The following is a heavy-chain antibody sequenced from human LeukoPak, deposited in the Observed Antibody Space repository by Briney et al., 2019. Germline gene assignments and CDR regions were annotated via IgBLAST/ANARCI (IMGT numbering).Heavy chain of an antibody. CDR1: GYTFTSYY. CDR3: ARDAGTLVPDPYYYMDV. CDR2: INPSGGST. V-gene: IGHV1-46*01. Sequence: ASVKVSCKASGYTFTSYYMHWVRQAPGQGLEWMGIINPSGGSTSYAQKFQGRVTMTRDTSISTAYMELSRLRSDDTAVYYCARDAGTLVPDPYYYMDVWGKGTTVTVSS. D-gene: IGHD2-2*01. J-gene: IGHJ6*03.